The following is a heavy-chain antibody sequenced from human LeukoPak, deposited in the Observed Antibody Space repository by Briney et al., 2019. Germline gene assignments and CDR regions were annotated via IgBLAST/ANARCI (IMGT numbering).Heavy chain of an antibody. CDR1: GGSVSSGSYY. V-gene: IGHV4-61*01. J-gene: IGHJ6*02. CDR2: IYYSGST. CDR3: ARLDHHYYGMDV. Sequence: SETLSLTCTVSGGSVSSGSYYWSWIRQPPGKGLEWIGYIYYSGSTNYNPSLKSRVTISGDTSRNQFSLKVNSVTAADTAVYYCARLDHHYYGMDVWGQGTTVTVSS.